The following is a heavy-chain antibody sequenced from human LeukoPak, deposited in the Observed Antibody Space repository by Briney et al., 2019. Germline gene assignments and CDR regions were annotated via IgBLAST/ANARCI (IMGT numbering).Heavy chain of an antibody. CDR1: GFTFGSYS. J-gene: IGHJ4*02. D-gene: IGHD6-13*01. V-gene: IGHV3-48*01. Sequence: GGSLRLSCAASGFTFGSYSMNWVRQAPGKGLEWVSHISSSSSTIYYADSVKGRFTISRDNAKNSLYLQMNSLRAEDTAVYYCARVRIAGYLYFDYWGQGTLVPVSS. CDR2: ISSSSSTI. CDR3: ARVRIAGYLYFDY.